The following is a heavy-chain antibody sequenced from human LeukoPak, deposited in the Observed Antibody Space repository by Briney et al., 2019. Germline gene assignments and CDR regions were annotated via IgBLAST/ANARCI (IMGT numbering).Heavy chain of an antibody. CDR1: GLTFGDYA. Sequence: PGGSLRLSCTASGLTFGDYAFSWVRQAPGKGLEWVGFIRSRANGGATEYAASVKGRFTISRDDSKSIAYLQMNSLKTDDTAVYYCTRGGSYQRFDYWGQGTLVTVSS. CDR3: TRGGSYQRFDY. J-gene: IGHJ4*02. CDR2: IRSRANGGAT. V-gene: IGHV3-49*04. D-gene: IGHD1-26*01.